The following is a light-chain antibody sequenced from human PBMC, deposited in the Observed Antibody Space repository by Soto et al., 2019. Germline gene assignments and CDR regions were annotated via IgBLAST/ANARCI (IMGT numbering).Light chain of an antibody. V-gene: IGLV1-51*01. Sequence: QSVMTQPPSVSAAPGQKVTISCSGSSSNIGGNSVSWYQQLPGTAPKLLIYDDDKRPSGIPDRFSGSKSGTSATLGITGFRTGDEADYYCGSWDNSLSAYVFGTGTKLTVL. CDR1: SSNIGGNS. CDR2: DDD. J-gene: IGLJ1*01. CDR3: GSWDNSLSAYV.